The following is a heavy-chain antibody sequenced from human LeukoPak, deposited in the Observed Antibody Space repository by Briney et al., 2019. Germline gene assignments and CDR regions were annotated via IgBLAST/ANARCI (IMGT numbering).Heavy chain of an antibody. D-gene: IGHD1-26*01. CDR3: ARDFSYSGSYYTPWFDP. CDR1: GYTFTGYG. Sequence: ASVKVSCKASGYTFTGYGISWVRQAPGQGLEWMGWISAYNGNTNYAQKLQGRVTMTTDTSTSTAYMELRSLRSDDTAVYYCARDFSYSGSYYTPWFDPWGQGTLVTVSS. CDR2: ISAYNGNT. J-gene: IGHJ5*02. V-gene: IGHV1-18*01.